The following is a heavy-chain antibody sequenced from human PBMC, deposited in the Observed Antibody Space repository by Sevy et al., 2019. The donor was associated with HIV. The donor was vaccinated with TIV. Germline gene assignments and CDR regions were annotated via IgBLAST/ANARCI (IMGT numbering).Heavy chain of an antibody. CDR1: GYTLIELS. V-gene: IGHV1-24*01. Sequence: ASVKVSCKVSGYTLIELSMHWVRQAPGKGLEWVGTFDPEDGKRIYAQKFKGRLTMTEDTSTETAYMELNSLRSDDTAVYYCATTKDYYDSSGYPFDYWGQGTQVTVSS. CDR2: FDPEDGKR. J-gene: IGHJ4*02. D-gene: IGHD3-22*01. CDR3: ATTKDYYDSSGYPFDY.